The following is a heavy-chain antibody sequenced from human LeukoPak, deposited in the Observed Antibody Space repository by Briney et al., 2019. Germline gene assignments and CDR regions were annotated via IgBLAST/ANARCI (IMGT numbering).Heavy chain of an antibody. CDR1: GGSISSGDYY. J-gene: IGHJ3*02. V-gene: IGHV4-61*08. Sequence: PSETLSLTCTVSGGSISSGDYYWSWIRQPPGKGLEWIGYIYYSGSTNYNPSLKSRVTISVDTSKNQFSLKLSSVTAADTAVYYCASYDRSDAFDIWGQGTMVTVSS. CDR2: IYYSGST. D-gene: IGHD3-22*01. CDR3: ASYDRSDAFDI.